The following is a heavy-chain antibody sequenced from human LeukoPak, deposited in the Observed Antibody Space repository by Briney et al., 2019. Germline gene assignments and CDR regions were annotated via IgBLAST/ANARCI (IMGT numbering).Heavy chain of an antibody. CDR2: IYHSGST. D-gene: IGHD6-6*01. V-gene: IGHV4-38-2*02. CDR3: ARGGIAARPADYYFDY. J-gene: IGHJ4*02. CDR1: GSSISSGNY. Sequence: PSETLSLTCSVSGSSISSGNYWGWIRQPPGKGLEWIGNIYHSGSTYYNPSLKSRVTISVDRSKNQFSLKLSSVTAADTAVYYCARGGIAARPADYYFDYWGQGTLVTVSS.